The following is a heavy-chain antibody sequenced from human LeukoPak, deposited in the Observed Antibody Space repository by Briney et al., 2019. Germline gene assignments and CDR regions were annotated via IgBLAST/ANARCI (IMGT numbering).Heavy chain of an antibody. Sequence: GGSLRLSCAASGFTFSTYNMNWVRQAPGKGLEWVSSISGSSSYIYYADSVKGRFSISRDNAKNSLYLQMNSLRAEDTAVYYCAKDEDSSSWYYYYYYMDVWGQGTLVTVSS. V-gene: IGHV3-21*01. CDR3: AKDEDSSSWYYYYYYMDV. D-gene: IGHD6-13*01. J-gene: IGHJ6*03. CDR1: GFTFSTYN. CDR2: ISGSSSYI.